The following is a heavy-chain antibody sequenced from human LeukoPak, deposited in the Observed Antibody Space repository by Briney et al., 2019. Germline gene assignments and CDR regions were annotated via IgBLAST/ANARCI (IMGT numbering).Heavy chain of an antibody. CDR2: MSYDGSNK. D-gene: IGHD3-22*01. CDR1: GFTFSSYE. J-gene: IGHJ4*02. Sequence: GGSLRLSCAASGFTFSSYEMNWVRQAPGKGLEWVAVMSYDGSNKYYADSVKGRFTISRDNSKNTLYLQMNSLRAEDTAVYYCAGDDSSIGALYFDYWGQGTLVTVSS. CDR3: AGDDSSIGALYFDY. V-gene: IGHV3-30*03.